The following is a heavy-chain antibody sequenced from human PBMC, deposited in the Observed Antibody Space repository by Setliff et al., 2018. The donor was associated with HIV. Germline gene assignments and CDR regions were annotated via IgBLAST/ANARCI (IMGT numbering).Heavy chain of an antibody. J-gene: IGHJ4*02. Sequence: PSETLSLTCAVYGGSFSDNYWSWIRQSPGKGLEWIGEINHSGSTYYTPSLKSRVTISVDTSQNQFSLKLNSVTAADTAVYYCARRGIAAAGSDSWGQGTLVTVSS. CDR2: INHSGST. D-gene: IGHD6-13*01. CDR3: ARRGIAAAGSDS. V-gene: IGHV4-34*01. CDR1: GGSFSDNY.